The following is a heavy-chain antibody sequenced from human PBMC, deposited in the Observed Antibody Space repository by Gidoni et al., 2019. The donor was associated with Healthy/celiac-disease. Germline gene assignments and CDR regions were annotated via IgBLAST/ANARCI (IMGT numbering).Heavy chain of an antibody. D-gene: IGHD4-17*01. V-gene: IGHV3-30*18. CDR1: GFTFSSYG. Sequence: QVQLVESGGGVVQPGRSLRLSCAASGFTFSSYGMHWVRQAPGKGLEWVAVISYDGSNKYYADSVKGRFTISRDNSKNTLYLQMNSLRAEDTAVYYCAKDRSTTVTILHSWGQGTLVTVSS. CDR2: ISYDGSNK. J-gene: IGHJ4*02. CDR3: AKDRSTTVTILHS.